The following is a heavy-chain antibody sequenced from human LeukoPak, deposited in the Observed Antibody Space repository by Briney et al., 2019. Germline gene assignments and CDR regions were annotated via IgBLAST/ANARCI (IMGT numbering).Heavy chain of an antibody. CDR3: ARGRRLVYGDPLGRYFDL. V-gene: IGHV4-34*01. J-gene: IGHJ2*01. D-gene: IGHD4-17*01. Sequence: PSETLSLTCAVYGGSFSGYYWSWIRQPPGKGLEWIGEINHSGSTNQDPSLKSRVTISVDTSKNQFSLKLSSVTAADTAVYYCARGRRLVYGDPLGRYFDLWGRGTLVTVSS. CDR1: GGSFSGYY. CDR2: INHSGST.